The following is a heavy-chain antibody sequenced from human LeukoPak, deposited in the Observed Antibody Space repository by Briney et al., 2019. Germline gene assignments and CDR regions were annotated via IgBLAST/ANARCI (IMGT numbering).Heavy chain of an antibody. CDR1: GFTFSSYS. D-gene: IGHD6-19*01. V-gene: IGHV3-21*01. CDR3: VRGRSSGWYDAFDI. Sequence: GGSLRLSCAASGFTFSSYSMNWVRQAPGKGLEWVSSISSSSSYIYYADSVKGRFTISRDNAKNSLHLQMNSLRAEDTAVYYCVRGRSSGWYDAFDIWGQGTMVTVSS. CDR2: ISSSSSYI. J-gene: IGHJ3*02.